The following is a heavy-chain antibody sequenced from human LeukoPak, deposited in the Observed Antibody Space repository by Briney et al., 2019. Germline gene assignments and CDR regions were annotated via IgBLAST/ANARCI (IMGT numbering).Heavy chain of an antibody. Sequence: ASVTVSCTASGYTFTNYGITWVRQAPGHGLEWMGWINPHNGDTNYAQKLQGRVTVTTDTSASIAYMELRSLRSDDTAVYYCARDRGQQLLLWFDPWGQGTLVTVSS. J-gene: IGHJ5*02. CDR3: ARDRGQQLLLWFDP. V-gene: IGHV1-18*01. D-gene: IGHD6-13*01. CDR2: INPHNGDT. CDR1: GYTFTNYG.